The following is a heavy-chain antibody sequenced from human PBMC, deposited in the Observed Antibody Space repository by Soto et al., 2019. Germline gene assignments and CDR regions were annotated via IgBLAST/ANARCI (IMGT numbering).Heavy chain of an antibody. CDR1: GYTVTTHY. Sequence: QVQLVQSGAELKKPGASVKISCTASGYTVTTHYMHWVRQAPGRGLEWMGAINPGSGAAKYTQTFQARVTMTRDTSTNTVYMEMSALRSEDTAVFYCARGGEVGVAGSAAFDMWGQGTMVTVSS. D-gene: IGHD3-3*01. V-gene: IGHV1-46*01. CDR3: ARGGEVGVAGSAAFDM. J-gene: IGHJ3*02. CDR2: INPGSGAA.